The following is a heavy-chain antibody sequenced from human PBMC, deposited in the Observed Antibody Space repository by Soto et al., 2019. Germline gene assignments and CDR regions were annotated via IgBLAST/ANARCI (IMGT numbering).Heavy chain of an antibody. CDR1: GFTFSGSA. D-gene: IGHD3-16*01. J-gene: IGHJ6*02. CDR2: IRSKANSYAT. CDR3: TRESWGSFEEGDNMDV. Sequence: GGSLRLSCAASGFTFSGSAMHWVRQASGKGLEWVGRIRSKANSYATAYAASVKGRFTISRDDSKNTAYLQMNSLKTEDTAVYYCTRESWGSFEEGDNMDVWGQGTTVTVSS. V-gene: IGHV3-73*01.